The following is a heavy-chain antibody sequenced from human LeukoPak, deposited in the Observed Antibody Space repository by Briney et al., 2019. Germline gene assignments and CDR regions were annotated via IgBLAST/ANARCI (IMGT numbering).Heavy chain of an antibody. Sequence: GGSLRLSCAGSGFIFSNFWMGWARQGPGKGLQWVASINRDGSEKHPVDSVKGRFTISRDNAKNSVYLQMTGLTVNDTAVYYCVRDVDIWGQGTLVTVSS. D-gene: IGHD5-24*01. CDR2: INRDGSEK. J-gene: IGHJ4*02. CDR1: GFIFSNFW. CDR3: VRDVDI. V-gene: IGHV3-7*01.